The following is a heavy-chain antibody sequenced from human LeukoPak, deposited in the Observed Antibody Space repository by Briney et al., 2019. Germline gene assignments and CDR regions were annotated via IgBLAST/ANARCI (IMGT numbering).Heavy chain of an antibody. Sequence: SGTLSLTCAVSGGSISSNNWWGWVRQPPGKGLEWIGEIYHSGSPNYNPSLKSRVTISVDKSKNQFSLKLSSVTAADTAVYYCARMVATTWAERDYFDYWGQGTLVTVSS. D-gene: IGHD5-12*01. V-gene: IGHV4-4*02. CDR1: GGSISSNNW. J-gene: IGHJ4*02. CDR2: IYHSGSP. CDR3: ARMVATTWAERDYFDY.